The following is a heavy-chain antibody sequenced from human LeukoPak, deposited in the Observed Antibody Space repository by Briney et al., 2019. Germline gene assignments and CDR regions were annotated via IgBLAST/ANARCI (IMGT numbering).Heavy chain of an antibody. J-gene: IGHJ4*02. CDR1: GFTFDDYA. V-gene: IGHV3-9*03. D-gene: IGHD6-13*01. Sequence: GGSLRLSCAASGFTFDDYAMHWVRQAPGKGLEWVSGISWNSGSIGYADSVKGRFTISRDNAKNSLYLQMNSLRAEGMALYYCARSYLAAAGPFDYWGQGTLVTVSS. CDR2: ISWNSGSI. CDR3: ARSYLAAAGPFDY.